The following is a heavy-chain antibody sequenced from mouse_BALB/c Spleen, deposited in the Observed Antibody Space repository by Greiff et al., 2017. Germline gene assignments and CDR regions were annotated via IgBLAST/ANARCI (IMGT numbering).Heavy chain of an antibody. V-gene: IGHV1-7*01. Sequence: QVQLQQSGAELAKPGASVKMSCKASGYTFTSYWMHWVKQRPGQGLEWIGYINPSTGYTEYNQKFKDKATLTADKSSSTAYMQLSSLTSEDSAVYYCARPHYYGSYAMDYWGQGTSVTVSS. J-gene: IGHJ4*01. CDR2: INPSTGYT. D-gene: IGHD1-2*01. CDR1: GYTFTSYW. CDR3: ARPHYYGSYAMDY.